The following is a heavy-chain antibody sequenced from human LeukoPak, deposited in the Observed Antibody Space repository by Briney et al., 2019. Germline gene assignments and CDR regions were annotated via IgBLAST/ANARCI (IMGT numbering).Heavy chain of an antibody. CDR2: ISGSGGST. J-gene: IGHJ6*02. CDR1: GFTFSSYA. D-gene: IGHD5-12*01. V-gene: IGHV3-23*01. CDR3: AREKGGYSGYDLSPSYYYYGMDV. Sequence: GGSLRLSCAASGFTFSSYAMSWVRQAPGKGLEWVSAISGSGGSTYYADSVKGRFTISRDNSKNTLYLQMNSLRAEDTAVYYCAREKGGYSGYDLSPSYYYYGMDVWGQGTTVTVSS.